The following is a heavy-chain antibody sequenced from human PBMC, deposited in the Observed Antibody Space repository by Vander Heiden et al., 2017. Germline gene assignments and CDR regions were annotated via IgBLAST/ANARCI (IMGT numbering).Heavy chain of an antibody. Sequence: QVQLVESGGGVVQPGRSLRLSCAASGFLFSSYGMPWVRQAPGKGLEWVAVISKDGTNEYYADSVKGRFTISRDNSKNTLYLQMNSLRAEDAAVYYCAKSHYYGSGSLDYWGQGTLVTVSS. CDR1: GFLFSSYG. CDR2: ISKDGTNE. CDR3: AKSHYYGSGSLDY. V-gene: IGHV3-30*18. J-gene: IGHJ4*02. D-gene: IGHD3-10*01.